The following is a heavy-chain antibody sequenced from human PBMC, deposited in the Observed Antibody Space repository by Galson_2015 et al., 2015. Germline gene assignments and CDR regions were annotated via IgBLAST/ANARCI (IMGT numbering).Heavy chain of an antibody. CDR2: ISGSGGTT. CDR3: AKASSAKQGYFDY. CDR1: GFTFSSYA. V-gene: IGHV3-23*01. D-gene: IGHD2-2*01. J-gene: IGHJ4*02. Sequence: SLRLSCAASGFTFSSYAMSWVRQAPGKGLEWVSAISGSGGTTYYADSVKGRFTIPRDNSKNTLYLQMNSLRAEDTAVYYCAKASSAKQGYFDYWGQGTLVTVSS.